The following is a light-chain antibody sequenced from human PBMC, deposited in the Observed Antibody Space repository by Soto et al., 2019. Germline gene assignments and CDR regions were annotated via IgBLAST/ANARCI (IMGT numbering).Light chain of an antibody. J-gene: IGKJ1*01. CDR2: AAS. CDR1: QSISSY. V-gene: IGKV1-39*01. Sequence: DIQMTQSPSSLSASVGDRVTITCRPSQSISSYLNWYQQKPGKAPKLLIYAASSLQSGVPSRFSGSGSGTDFTLTISSLQPEDFATYYCQQSYSTPQTCGQVTKVDIK. CDR3: QQSYSTPQT.